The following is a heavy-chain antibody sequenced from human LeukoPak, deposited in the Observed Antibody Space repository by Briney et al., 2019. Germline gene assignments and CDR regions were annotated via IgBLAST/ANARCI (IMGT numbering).Heavy chain of an antibody. D-gene: IGHD6-13*01. CDR3: ARDPGGSSWLPWELSIHYFDY. CDR2: IYYSGST. CDR1: GGSFSGYY. J-gene: IGHJ4*02. Sequence: SETLSLTCAVYGGSFSGYYWSWIRQPPGKGLEWIGYIYYSGSTNYNPSLKSRVTISVDTSKNQFSLKLSSVTAADTAVYYCARDPGGSSWLPWELSIHYFDYWGQGTLVTVSS. V-gene: IGHV4-59*01.